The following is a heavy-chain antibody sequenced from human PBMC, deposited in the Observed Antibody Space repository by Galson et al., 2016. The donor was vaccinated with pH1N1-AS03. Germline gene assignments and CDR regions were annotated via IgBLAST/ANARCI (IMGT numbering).Heavy chain of an antibody. CDR3: AKEVGSSGWFDACDL. CDR1: GFSFSTYW. CDR2: INGDATTT. V-gene: IGHV3-74*01. J-gene: IGHJ3*01. Sequence: SLRLSCAASGFSFSTYWMYWVRQAPGKGLVWLARINGDATTTNYADSVRGRFTISRDNAKNTLHLQMNSLRVEDTANYFCAKEVGSSGWFDACDLWGQGTVVTVSP. D-gene: IGHD6-19*01.